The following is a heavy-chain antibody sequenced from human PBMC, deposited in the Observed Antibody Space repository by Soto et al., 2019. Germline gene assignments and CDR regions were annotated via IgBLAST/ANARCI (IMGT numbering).Heavy chain of an antibody. CDR1: GFTFGSYA. CDR2: ISGSGGST. CDR3: AKSKDYYDSSGYQD. J-gene: IGHJ4*02. V-gene: IGHV3-23*01. Sequence: PGGSLRLSCAASGFTFGSYAMSWVRQAPGKGLEWVSAISGSGGSTYYADSVKGRFTISRDNSKNTLYLQMNSLRAEDTAVYYCAKSKDYYDSSGYQDWGQGTLVTVSS. D-gene: IGHD3-22*01.